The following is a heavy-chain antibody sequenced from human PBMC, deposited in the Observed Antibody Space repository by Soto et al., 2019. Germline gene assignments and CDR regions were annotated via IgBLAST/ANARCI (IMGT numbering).Heavy chain of an antibody. CDR2: IYYSGST. V-gene: IGHV4-39*01. CDR1: VASISSSSYY. D-gene: IGHD2-15*01. CDR3: ETQPNMVGQYYYYGMDV. J-gene: IGHJ6*02. Sequence: TLSLTGTVSVASISSSSYYWRWIRRPQGKGLEWIGSIYYSGSTYYNPSLKSRVTISVDTSKNQFSLKLSSVTAADTAVYYCETQPNMVGQYYYYGMDVWGQGTTVT.